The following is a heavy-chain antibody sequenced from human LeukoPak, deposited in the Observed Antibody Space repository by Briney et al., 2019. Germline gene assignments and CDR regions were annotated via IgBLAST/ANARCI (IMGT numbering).Heavy chain of an antibody. CDR3: ARDGGYRGYDADC. CDR1: GFTFSTYS. J-gene: IGHJ4*02. CDR2: ISDSGAM. D-gene: IGHD5-12*01. Sequence: GGSLTLSCAASGFTFSTYSMKWVRQAPGKGLEWVSYISDSGAMYYADSVRGRFTISRENAQNSLFLQMNSLRAEDTAVYYCARDGGYRGYDADCWGQGTLVTVSS. V-gene: IGHV3-48*01.